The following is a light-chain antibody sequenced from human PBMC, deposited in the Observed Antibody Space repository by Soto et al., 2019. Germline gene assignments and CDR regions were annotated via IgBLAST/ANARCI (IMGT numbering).Light chain of an antibody. CDR1: SSDVGGHRY. J-gene: IGLJ2*01. CDR3: SSYTDSRILV. Sequence: QSVLTQPASVSGSPGQSITISCTGTSSDVGGHRYVSWYQQHPGKAPKLMIYEVTNRPSGVSNRFSGSKSGSTASLTISGLQAEDEADYYCSSYTDSRILVFGGGTKVTVL. CDR2: EVT. V-gene: IGLV2-14*01.